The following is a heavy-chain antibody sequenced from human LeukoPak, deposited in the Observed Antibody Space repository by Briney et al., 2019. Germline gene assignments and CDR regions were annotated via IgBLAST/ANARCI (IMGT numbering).Heavy chain of an antibody. J-gene: IGHJ4*02. Sequence: GGSLRLSCAASGFTFSSYAMSCVRQAPGKGLEWVSAISGSGGSTYYADSVKGRFTISRDNSKNTLYPQMNSLRAEDTAVYYCAKPPKHGTDYWGQGTLVTVSS. D-gene: IGHD2-21*01. CDR1: GFTFSSYA. V-gene: IGHV3-23*01. CDR2: ISGSGGST. CDR3: AKPPKHGTDY.